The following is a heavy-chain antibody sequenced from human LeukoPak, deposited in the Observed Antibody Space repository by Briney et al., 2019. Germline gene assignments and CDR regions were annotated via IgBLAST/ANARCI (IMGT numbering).Heavy chain of an antibody. CDR1: GFTFDDYA. D-gene: IGHD5/OR15-5a*01. V-gene: IGHV3-9*01. CDR3: AKDGNVDIVSTMYYFDS. J-gene: IGHJ4*02. CDR2: ISWNSGTV. Sequence: GGSLRLSCAASGFTFDDYAMHWVRQPPGKGLEWVSGISWNSGTVTYADSVKGRFTISRDNVKNSLYLQMNSLRAEDTALYYCAKDGNVDIVSTMYYFDSWGQGTLVTVSS.